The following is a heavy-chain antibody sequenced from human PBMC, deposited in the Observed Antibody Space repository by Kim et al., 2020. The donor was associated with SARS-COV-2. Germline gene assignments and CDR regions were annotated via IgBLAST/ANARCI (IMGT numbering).Heavy chain of an antibody. Sequence: GGSLRRSCAASGFTFSSYWMSWVRQAPGKGLEWVANIKQDGSEKYYVDSVKGRFTISRDNAKNSLYLQMNSLRAEDTAVYYCAREDFWSGNPLDYWGQGTLVTVSS. CDR1: GFTFSSYW. CDR3: AREDFWSGNPLDY. V-gene: IGHV3-7*01. CDR2: IKQDGSEK. D-gene: IGHD3-3*01. J-gene: IGHJ4*02.